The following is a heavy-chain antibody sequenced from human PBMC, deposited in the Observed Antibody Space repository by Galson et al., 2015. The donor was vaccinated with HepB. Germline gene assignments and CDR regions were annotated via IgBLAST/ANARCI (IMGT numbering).Heavy chain of an antibody. CDR3: AKGDDYSKTYYGMDV. Sequence: SLRLSCAASGFTFSSYAMSWARQAPGKGLEWVSAISGSGGSTYYADSVKGRFTISRDNSKNTLYLQMNSLRAEDTAVYYCAKGDDYSKTYYGMDVWGQATTVTVSS. CDR2: ISGSGGST. D-gene: IGHD4-11*01. J-gene: IGHJ6*02. V-gene: IGHV3-23*01. CDR1: GFTFSSYA.